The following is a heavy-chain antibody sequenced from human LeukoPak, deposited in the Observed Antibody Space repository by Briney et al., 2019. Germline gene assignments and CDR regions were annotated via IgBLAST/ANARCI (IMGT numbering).Heavy chain of an antibody. Sequence: PSETLSLTCTVSGGSISSGGYYWSWIRQHPGKGLEWIGYIYYSGSTYYNPSLKSRVTISVDTSKNQFSLKLSSVTAADTAVYYCARGHSSSWYVGYFQHWGQGTLVTVSS. CDR1: GGSISSGGYY. V-gene: IGHV4-31*03. D-gene: IGHD6-13*01. CDR2: IYYSGST. J-gene: IGHJ1*01. CDR3: ARGHSSSWYVGYFQH.